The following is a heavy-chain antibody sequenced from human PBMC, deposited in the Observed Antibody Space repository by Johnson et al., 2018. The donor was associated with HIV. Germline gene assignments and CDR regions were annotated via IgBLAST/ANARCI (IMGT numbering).Heavy chain of an antibody. CDR3: ARDPTIAWDRKVDAFDI. J-gene: IGHJ3*02. CDR1: GFTFSDYY. Sequence: HVQLVESGGGLVQPGGSLRLSCVASGFTFSDYYMTWVRQAPGKGLEWVSYISSSGSTIYYADSVKGRFTISRDNAKNSLYLQINSLRAEDTALYYCARDPTIAWDRKVDAFDIWGQGTMVTVSS. V-gene: IGHV3-11*01. CDR2: ISSSGSTI. D-gene: IGHD1-26*01.